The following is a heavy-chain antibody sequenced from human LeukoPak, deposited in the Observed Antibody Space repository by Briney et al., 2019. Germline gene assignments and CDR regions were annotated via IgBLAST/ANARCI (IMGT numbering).Heavy chain of an antibody. CDR1: GFPFSSYS. J-gene: IGHJ6*03. Sequence: GGSLRLSCAASGFPFSSYSMNWVRQAPGKGLEWVSSISSSSSYIYYADSVKGRFTISRDNAKNSLYLQMNSLRAEDTALYYCARDGDTVLTRGYYYYMDVWGKGTTVTVSS. CDR2: ISSSSSYI. V-gene: IGHV3-21*01. D-gene: IGHD4-23*01. CDR3: ARDGDTVLTRGYYYYMDV.